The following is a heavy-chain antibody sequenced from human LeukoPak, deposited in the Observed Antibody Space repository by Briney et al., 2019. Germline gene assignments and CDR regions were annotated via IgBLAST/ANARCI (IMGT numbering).Heavy chain of an antibody. D-gene: IGHD1-26*01. V-gene: IGHV3-72*01. CDR3: ADLVATL. CDR1: GFTFSDHY. Sequence: GGSLRLSCAASGFTFSDHYMDWVRQAPGKGLEWVGHIRNKANAYTTYYAASVKGRFTISRDDSKNSLYLQMNSLKTEDTAVYYCADLVATLWGQGTHVNVSS. J-gene: IGHJ4*02. CDR2: IRNKANAYTT.